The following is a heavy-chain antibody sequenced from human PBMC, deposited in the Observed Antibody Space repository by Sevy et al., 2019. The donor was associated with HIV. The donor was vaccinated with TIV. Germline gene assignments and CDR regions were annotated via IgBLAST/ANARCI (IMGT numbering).Heavy chain of an antibody. CDR3: ARVLITEKWFGERGGAFDI. D-gene: IGHD3-10*01. V-gene: IGHV3-21*01. Sequence: GGSLRLSCAASGFTFSSYSMNWVRQAPGKGLEWVSSISSSSSYIYYADSVKGRFTISRDNAKNSLYLQMNSLRAEDMAVYYCARVLITEKWFGERGGAFDIWGQGTMVTVSS. CDR2: ISSSSSYI. CDR1: GFTFSSYS. J-gene: IGHJ3*02.